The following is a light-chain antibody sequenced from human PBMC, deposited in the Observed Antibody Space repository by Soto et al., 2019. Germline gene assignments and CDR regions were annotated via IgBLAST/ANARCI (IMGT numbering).Light chain of an antibody. J-gene: IGKJ2*01. Sequence: EIVMTQSPATLSVSPGDRVTLSCRASQSVSSDLAWYQQRPGQAPRLLIYGSSPRATGIPARFSGTGSGTEFTLNISSLQSEDFSIYSCQQYNNWPPYTLGQGTKLEIK. CDR2: GSS. V-gene: IGKV3-15*01. CDR1: QSVSSD. CDR3: QQYNNWPPYT.